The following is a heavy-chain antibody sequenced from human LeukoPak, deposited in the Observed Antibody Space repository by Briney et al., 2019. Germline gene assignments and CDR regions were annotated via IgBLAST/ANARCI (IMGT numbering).Heavy chain of an antibody. CDR2: IKQDGSEK. J-gene: IGHJ4*02. Sequence: GGSLRLSCAVSGFSVSGYWMTWVRQAPGKGLEWVANIKQDGSEKNYVDSVKGRFTISRDNAENPLFLQMNSLRVEDTAVYYCAREWQGGIAAAGTRIEGDYWGQGTLVAVSS. D-gene: IGHD6-13*01. CDR1: GFSVSGYW. CDR3: AREWQGGIAAAGTRIEGDY. V-gene: IGHV3-7*01.